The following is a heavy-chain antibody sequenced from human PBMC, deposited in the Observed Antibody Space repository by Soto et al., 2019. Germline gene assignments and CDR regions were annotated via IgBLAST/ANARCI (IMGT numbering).Heavy chain of an antibody. CDR1: RFTFSLAT. CDR2: ISSTTNYI. J-gene: IGHJ4*02. Sequence: GGALRLPCPGSRFTFSLATIHKIRQVPGKGLEWVSSISSTTNYIFYADSMKGRFTVSRDNAKNSVYLEMNSLSAEDTALHYCARDSEDLKSSFDEWVQGSLVTVSS. V-gene: IGHV3-21*01. CDR3: ARDSEDLKSSFDE.